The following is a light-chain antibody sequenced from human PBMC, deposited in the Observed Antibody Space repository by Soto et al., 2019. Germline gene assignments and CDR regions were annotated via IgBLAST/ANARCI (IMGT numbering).Light chain of an antibody. J-gene: IGKJ1*01. CDR2: KAS. V-gene: IGKV1-5*03. Sequence: DIQMTQSPSTLSGLVGDRVTMTCLASQTISSWLAWYQQKPGKAPKLLIYKASTLKSGVPSRFSGSGSGTEFTLTIISLQPDDFATYYCQHYNSYSEAFGQGTKVDIK. CDR3: QHYNSYSEA. CDR1: QTISSW.